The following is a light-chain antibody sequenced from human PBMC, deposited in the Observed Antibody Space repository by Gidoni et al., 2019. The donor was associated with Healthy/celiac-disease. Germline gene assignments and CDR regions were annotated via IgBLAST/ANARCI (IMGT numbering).Light chain of an antibody. CDR3: QSYDTSLSAYV. V-gene: IGLV1-40*01. J-gene: IGLJ1*01. Sequence: QSVLTQPPSVSGAPGQKITISCTGSSSNLWAGHHVHWYQHLPGTAPKVLIFANRNRPSGVPDRFSASKSGTSASLVITGLQPEDETDYYCQSYDTSLSAYVFGTGTKVTVL. CDR2: ANR. CDR1: SSNLWAGHH.